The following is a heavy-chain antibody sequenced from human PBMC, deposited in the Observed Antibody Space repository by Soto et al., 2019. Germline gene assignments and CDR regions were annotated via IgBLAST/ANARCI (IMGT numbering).Heavy chain of an antibody. V-gene: IGHV3-13*01. CDR3: ARGGYSSGWSQNDAFDI. CDR1: GFTFSSYD. CDR2: IGTAGDT. J-gene: IGHJ3*02. Sequence: GGSLRLSCAASGFTFSSYDMHWVRQATGKGLEWVSAIGTAGDTYYPGSVKGRFTIPRENAKNSLYLQMNSLRAGDTAVYYCARGGYSSGWSQNDAFDIWGQGTMVTVSS. D-gene: IGHD6-19*01.